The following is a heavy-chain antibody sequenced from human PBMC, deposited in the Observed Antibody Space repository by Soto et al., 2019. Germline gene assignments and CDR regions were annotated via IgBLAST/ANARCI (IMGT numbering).Heavy chain of an antibody. J-gene: IGHJ5*02. CDR2: INPRGGST. V-gene: IGHV1-46*01. Sequence: QVQLVQSGAEVKKPGASVNVSCKASGYTFTSYYMHWVRQAPGQGLEWMGIINPRGGSTTYAQKFQGRVTVTRDTSTSTVYMELSNQRSDDTAIYYCARVALSGGGWLDPWGQGTLVTVSS. CDR1: GYTFTSYY. D-gene: IGHD1-26*01. CDR3: ARVALSGGGWLDP.